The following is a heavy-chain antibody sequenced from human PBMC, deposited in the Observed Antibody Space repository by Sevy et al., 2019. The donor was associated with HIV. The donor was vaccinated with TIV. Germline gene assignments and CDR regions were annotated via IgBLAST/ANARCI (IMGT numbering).Heavy chain of an antibody. CDR2: ISSSSSSI. D-gene: IGHD6-13*01. CDR3: ARDGRYSSSSGKGASYYYYYGMDV. CDR1: GFTLSSYS. V-gene: IGHV3-48*01. Sequence: GGSLRLSCAVSGFTLSSYSMNWVRQAPGKGLEWVSYISSSSSSIYYADSVKGRFTISRDNAKNSLYLQMNSLRAEDTAVYYCARDGRYSSSSGKGASYYYYYGMDVWGQGTTVTVSS. J-gene: IGHJ6*02.